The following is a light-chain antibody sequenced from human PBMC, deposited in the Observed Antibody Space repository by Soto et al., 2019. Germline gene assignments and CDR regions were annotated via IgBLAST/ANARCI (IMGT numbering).Light chain of an antibody. CDR3: CSYAGSFSYV. CDR2: EVS. J-gene: IGLJ1*01. CDR1: SSDVGSYNL. V-gene: IGLV2-23*02. Sequence: QSALNQPASVSGSPGQSITISCTGTSSDVGSYNLVSWYQQHPGKAPKLMIYEVSKRPSGVSNRFSGSKSGNTASLTISGLQAEDEADYYCCSYAGSFSYVFGTGTKVTVL.